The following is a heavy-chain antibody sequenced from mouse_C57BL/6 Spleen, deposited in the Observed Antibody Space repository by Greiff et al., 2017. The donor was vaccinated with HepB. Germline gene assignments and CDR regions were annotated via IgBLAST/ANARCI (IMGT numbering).Heavy chain of an antibody. D-gene: IGHD1-1*01. Sequence: QVQLKQSGAELVRPGTSVKMSCKASGYTFTNYWIGWAKQRPGHGLEWIGDIYPGGGYTNYNEKFKGNATLTADKSSSTAYMQFSSLTSEDSAIYYWARRNYGSSYYAMDYWGQGTSVTVSS. V-gene: IGHV1-63*01. CDR1: GYTFTNYW. CDR2: IYPGGGYT. J-gene: IGHJ4*01. CDR3: ARRNYGSSYYAMDY.